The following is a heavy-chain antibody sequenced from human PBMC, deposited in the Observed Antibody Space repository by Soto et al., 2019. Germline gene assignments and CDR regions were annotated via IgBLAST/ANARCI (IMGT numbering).Heavy chain of an antibody. CDR1: GYTFTGYY. J-gene: IGHJ6*02. V-gene: IGHV1-2*04. CDR2: INPNSGGT. D-gene: IGHD3-9*01. Sequence: ASVKVSCKASGYTFTGYYMHWVRQAPGQGLEWMGWINPNSGGTNYAQKFQGWVTMTRDTSISTAYMELSRLRSDDTAVYYCARGSRILTGSNPGYYYYGMDVWGQGTTVTVS. CDR3: ARGSRILTGSNPGYYYYGMDV.